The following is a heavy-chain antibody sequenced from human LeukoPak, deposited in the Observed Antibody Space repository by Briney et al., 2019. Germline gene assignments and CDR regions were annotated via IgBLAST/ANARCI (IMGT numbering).Heavy chain of an antibody. D-gene: IGHD1-26*01. CDR3: ASGPGSGSYFDFDY. CDR2: ISAYNGNT. V-gene: IGHV1-18*01. Sequence: GASVKVSCKASGYTFTSYGISWVRQAPGQGLEWMGWISAYNGNTNYAQNLQGRVTMTIDTSTSTAYMELRSLRSDDTAVYYCASGPGSGSYFDFDYWGQGTLVTVSS. CDR1: GYTFTSYG. J-gene: IGHJ4*02.